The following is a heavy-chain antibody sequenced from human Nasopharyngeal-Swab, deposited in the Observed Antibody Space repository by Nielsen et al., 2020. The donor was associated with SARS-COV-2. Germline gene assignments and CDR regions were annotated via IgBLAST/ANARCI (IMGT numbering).Heavy chain of an antibody. V-gene: IGHV3-23*01. CDR3: ARDPSYDSSGFRV. J-gene: IGHJ3*01. CDR2: ISGSGGST. D-gene: IGHD3-22*01. Sequence: VRQAPGKGLEWVSAISGSGGSTYYADSVRGRFTISRDNSKNTLYLQMNSLRAEDTAVYYCARDPSYDSSGFRVWGQGTMVTVSS.